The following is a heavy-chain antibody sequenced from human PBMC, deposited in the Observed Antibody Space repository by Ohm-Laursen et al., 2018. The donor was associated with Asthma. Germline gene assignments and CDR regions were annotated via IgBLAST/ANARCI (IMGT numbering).Heavy chain of an antibody. Sequence: GTLSLTCAVSGGSVSGYYWSWIRQPPGGGLEWIAYMHSSGGANYNPSLKSRVTISVDTSKNQFSLKLSSVTAADTAVYYCARNSGYESIFDYWGQGTLVTVSS. CDR3: ARNSGYESIFDY. V-gene: IGHV4-59*02. J-gene: IGHJ4*02. CDR1: GGSVSGYY. CDR2: MHSSGGA. D-gene: IGHD5-12*01.